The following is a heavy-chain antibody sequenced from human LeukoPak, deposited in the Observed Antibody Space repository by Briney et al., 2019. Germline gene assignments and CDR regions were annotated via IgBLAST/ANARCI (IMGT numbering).Heavy chain of an antibody. J-gene: IGHJ4*02. Sequence: GGSLRLSCAASGFTFSSYAMSWVRQAPGKGLEWVSATSGSGVSTYYADSVKGRFTISRDNSRSTLYLQMNSLRLEDTAIYYCAREGYYGSGSPPSLYFDYWGQGTLVTVSS. CDR3: AREGYYGSGSPPSLYFDY. V-gene: IGHV3-23*01. CDR2: TSGSGVST. D-gene: IGHD3-10*01. CDR1: GFTFSSYA.